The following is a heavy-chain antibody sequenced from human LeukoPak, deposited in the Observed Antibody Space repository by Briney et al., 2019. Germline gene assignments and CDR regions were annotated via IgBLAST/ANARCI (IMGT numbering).Heavy chain of an antibody. V-gene: IGHV3-64*01. CDR3: ARSSTSWLYYFDY. CDR2: ISSNGGST. CDR1: GFTFSSYA. D-gene: IGHD2-2*01. Sequence: GGSLRLSCAASGFTFSSYAMHWVRQAPGKGLEYVSAISSNGGSTYYANSVKGRFTISRDNSKNTLYLQMGSLRAEDMAVYYCARSSTSWLYYFDYWGQGTLVTVSS. J-gene: IGHJ4*02.